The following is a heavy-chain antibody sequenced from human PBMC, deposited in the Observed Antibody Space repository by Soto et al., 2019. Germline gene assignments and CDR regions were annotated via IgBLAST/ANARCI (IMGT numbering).Heavy chain of an antibody. Sequence: SETLSLTCAVYGGSFSGYYWSWIRQPPGKGLEWIGEINHSGSTNYNPSLKSRVTISVDTSKNQFSLKLSSVTAADTAVYYCARGYRGVRGVIISAPYYYYYMDVWGKGTTVT. CDR2: INHSGST. D-gene: IGHD3-10*01. CDR3: ARGYRGVRGVIISAPYYYYYMDV. J-gene: IGHJ6*03. CDR1: GGSFSGYY. V-gene: IGHV4-34*01.